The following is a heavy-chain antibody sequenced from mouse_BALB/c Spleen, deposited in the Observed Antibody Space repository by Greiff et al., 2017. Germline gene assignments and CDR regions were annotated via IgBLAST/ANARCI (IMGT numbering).Heavy chain of an antibody. CDR1: GFTFSSYT. J-gene: IGHJ3*01. CDR3: TRGDGPTGFAY. Sequence: EVKLMESGGGLVKPGGSLKLSCAASGFTFSSYTMSWVRQTPEKRLEWVATISSGGSYTYYPDSVKGRFTISRDNAKNTLYLQMSSLKSEDTAMYYCTRGDGPTGFAYWGQGTLVTVSA. D-gene: IGHD1-1*01. CDR2: ISSGGSYT. V-gene: IGHV5-6-4*01.